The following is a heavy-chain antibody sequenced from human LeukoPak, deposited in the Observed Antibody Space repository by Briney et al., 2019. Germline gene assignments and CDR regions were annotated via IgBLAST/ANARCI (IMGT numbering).Heavy chain of an antibody. Sequence: GASVKVSCKASGYTFTSYYMHWVRQAPGQGLEWMGIINASGGSTTYAQKFQGRVTMTRDTSTSTVYMELSSLRSEDTAVYYCARPLGEMDYYYYYGLDVWGQGTTVTVSS. CDR2: INASGGST. CDR3: ARPLGEMDYYYYYGLDV. V-gene: IGHV1-46*01. J-gene: IGHJ6*02. CDR1: GYTFTSYY. D-gene: IGHD3-16*01.